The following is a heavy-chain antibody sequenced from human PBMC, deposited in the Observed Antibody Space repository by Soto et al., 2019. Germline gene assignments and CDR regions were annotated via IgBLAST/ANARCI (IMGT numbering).Heavy chain of an antibody. Sequence: QVQLVQSGAEVKKPGSSVKVSCKASGGTFSSYAISWVRQAPGQGLEWMGGIIPIFGTANYAQKFQGRVTITADESTSTAYMERSSLRSEDTAVYYCARDGITIFGVVIMGYYGMDVWGQGTTVTVSS. CDR2: IIPIFGTA. J-gene: IGHJ6*02. CDR1: GGTFSSYA. V-gene: IGHV1-69*01. CDR3: ARDGITIFGVVIMGYYGMDV. D-gene: IGHD3-3*01.